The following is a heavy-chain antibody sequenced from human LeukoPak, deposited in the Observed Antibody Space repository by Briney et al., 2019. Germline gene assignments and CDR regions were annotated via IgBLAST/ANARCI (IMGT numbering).Heavy chain of an antibody. V-gene: IGHV3-53*01. Sequence: PGGSLRLSCAASGFTVSSNYMSWVRQAPGKGLEWVSVIYSGGSTYYADPVKGRFTISRDNSKNTLYLQMNSLRAEDTAVYYCAREGRGYKVAKFDYWGQGTLVTVSS. D-gene: IGHD3-22*01. CDR2: IYSGGST. CDR3: AREGRGYKVAKFDY. J-gene: IGHJ4*02. CDR1: GFTVSSNY.